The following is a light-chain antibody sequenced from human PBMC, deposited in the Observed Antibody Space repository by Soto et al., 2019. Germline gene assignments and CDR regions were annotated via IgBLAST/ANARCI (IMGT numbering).Light chain of an antibody. CDR2: GAS. Sequence: EIVMTQSPGTLSVSPGEGATLSCRASQTVDNNLAWYQKIPGQAPRLLIFGASTRATGIPARFSGVGSGTEFTLTISSLQSEDFAVYYCQQYNNWPLTFGGGTKVEIK. V-gene: IGKV3-15*01. CDR3: QQYNNWPLT. CDR1: QTVDNN. J-gene: IGKJ4*01.